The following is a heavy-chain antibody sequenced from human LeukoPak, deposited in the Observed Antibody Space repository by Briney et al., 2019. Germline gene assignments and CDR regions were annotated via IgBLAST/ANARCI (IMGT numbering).Heavy chain of an antibody. CDR1: GFTFSSYA. Sequence: GGSLRLSCSASGFTFSSYAMSCVPEATEERVDCVSTISDGGNDTHSAHSVKGRFTISKDHAKNTSYLKINSLRAAATAVYYCAKALCGDYGRFVYWGQGTLVTVSS. CDR2: ISDGGNDT. D-gene: IGHD4-17*01. CDR3: AKALCGDYGRFVY. V-gene: IGHV3-23*01. J-gene: IGHJ4*02.